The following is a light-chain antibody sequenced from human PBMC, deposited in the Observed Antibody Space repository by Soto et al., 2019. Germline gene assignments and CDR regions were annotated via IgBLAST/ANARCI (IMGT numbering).Light chain of an antibody. CDR1: QTVSSK. J-gene: IGKJ1*01. Sequence: EIVMTQSPATLSVSPGERATLSCRASQTVSSKLAWYQQKPGQAPRLLIYDASNRATGIPARFSGSGSGTDFTLTISSLEPEDFAVYYCQQYSSWLWTFGQGTKVDIK. V-gene: IGKV3D-15*01. CDR2: DAS. CDR3: QQYSSWLWT.